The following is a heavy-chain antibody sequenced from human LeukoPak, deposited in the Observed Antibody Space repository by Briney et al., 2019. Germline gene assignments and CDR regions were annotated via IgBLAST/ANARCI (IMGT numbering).Heavy chain of an antibody. CDR1: GFTFSSYT. J-gene: IGHJ4*02. CDR2: ISSSSSYI. D-gene: IGHD6-19*01. CDR3: ARVYSSGSAPDY. V-gene: IGHV3-21*01. Sequence: GGSLRLSCAASGFTFSSYTMNWVRQAPGKGLEWVSSISSSSSYIYYADSVKGRFTISRDNAKNSLYLQMNSLRAEDTAVYYCARVYSSGSAPDYWGQGTLVTVSS.